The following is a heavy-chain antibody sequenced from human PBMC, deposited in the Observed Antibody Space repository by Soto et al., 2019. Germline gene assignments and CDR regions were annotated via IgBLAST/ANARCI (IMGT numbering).Heavy chain of an antibody. CDR1: GFTFSSVA. D-gene: IGHD2-15*01. J-gene: IGHJ4*02. CDR2: IWGDGSTE. V-gene: IGHV3-33*01. CDR3: ARSGDCSAVNCNLRGPFDY. Sequence: SLRLSCAASGFTFSSVAMHWVRQAPGKGLEWVAAIWGDGSTEKYADSVKGRFTISRDNSKNTLYLQMNSLRAEDTAVYYCARSGDCSAVNCNLRGPFDYWGQGTLVTVSS.